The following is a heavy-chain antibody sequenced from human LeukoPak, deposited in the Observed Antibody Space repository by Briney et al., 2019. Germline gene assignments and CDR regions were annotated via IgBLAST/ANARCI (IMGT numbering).Heavy chain of an antibody. CDR1: GFTFSSYG. V-gene: IGHV3-30*18. CDR3: AKDVLVSSWSAFDI. D-gene: IGHD6-13*01. J-gene: IGHJ3*02. CDR2: ISYDGSNK. Sequence: GRSLRLSCAASGFTFSSYGMHWVRQAPGKGREWVAVISYDGSNKYYADSVKGGFTISRDNSKNTLYLQMNSLRAEDTAVYYCAKDVLVSSWSAFDIWGQGTMVTVSS.